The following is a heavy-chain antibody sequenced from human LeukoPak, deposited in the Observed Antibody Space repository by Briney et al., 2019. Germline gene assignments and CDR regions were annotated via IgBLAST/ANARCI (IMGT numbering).Heavy chain of an antibody. V-gene: IGHV2-5*01. J-gene: IGHJ6*02. D-gene: IGHD3-3*01. CDR3: AHAKNYDFWSGGEDGMDV. Sequence: SGPTLVNPTQTLTLTCTFSGFSLSTSGVGVGWIRQPPGKALEWLALIYWNDDKRYSPSLMSRLTITKDTSKNQVVLTMTNMDPVDTATYYCAHAKNYDFWSGGEDGMDVWGQGTTVTVSS. CDR1: GFSLSTSGVG. CDR2: IYWNDDK.